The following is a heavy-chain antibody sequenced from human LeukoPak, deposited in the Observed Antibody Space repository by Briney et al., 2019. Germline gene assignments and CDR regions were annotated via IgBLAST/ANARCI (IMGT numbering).Heavy chain of an antibody. CDR3: AREPSYSSSLDY. CDR1: GFTVSSNY. CDR2: IYSGGTT. Sequence: GGSLRLSCAASGFTVSSNYMSWVRQAPGKALEYISVIYSGGTTYYADSVRGRFTISGDNSKNTLYLQMNSLRAEDTAVYYCAREPSYSSSLDYWGQGTLVTVSS. D-gene: IGHD6-6*01. J-gene: IGHJ4*02. V-gene: IGHV3-53*01.